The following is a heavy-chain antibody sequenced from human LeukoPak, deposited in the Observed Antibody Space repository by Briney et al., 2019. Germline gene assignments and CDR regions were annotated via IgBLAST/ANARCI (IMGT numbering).Heavy chain of an antibody. CDR1: GGSISSSSYY. J-gene: IGHJ6*03. CDR3: ARQNSGYESSYYSYMDV. D-gene: IGHD5-12*01. CDR2: IYYSGST. V-gene: IGHV4-39*01. Sequence: SESLSLTCTVSGGSISSSSYYWGWIRQPPGKGLEWIGSIYYSGSTYYKPSLKSRVTISVDTSKNQFSLKLSSVTAADTAVYYCARQNSGYESSYYSYMDVWGKGTTVTVSS.